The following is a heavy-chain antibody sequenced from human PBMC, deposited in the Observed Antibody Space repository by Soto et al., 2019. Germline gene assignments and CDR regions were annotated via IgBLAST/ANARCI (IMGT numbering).Heavy chain of an antibody. V-gene: IGHV5-51*01. CDR1: GYIFSSYC. J-gene: IGHJ6*02. D-gene: IGHD5-18*01. Sequence: GESLNISCNGSGYIFSSYCIGWVREMPGKGLGWMGIISPGDSDTRYSPSFQGQVTISADTSISTAYLQWSSLKASDTDMYYCARTGTAMARGLYGMDVWGQGTTVTVSS. CDR3: ARTGTAMARGLYGMDV. CDR2: ISPGDSDT.